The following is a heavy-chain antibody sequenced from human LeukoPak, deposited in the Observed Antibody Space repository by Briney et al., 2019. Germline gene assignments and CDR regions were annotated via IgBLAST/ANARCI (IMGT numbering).Heavy chain of an antibody. D-gene: IGHD6-19*01. CDR3: ARWYSSGWAFDY. J-gene: IGHJ4*02. Sequence: SSETLSLTCAVSGGTISSYYWNWIRQPPGKGLEWIGYIHYSGSTKYNPSLKSRVTISVDTSKNQFSLKLSSVTAADTAVYYCARWYSSGWAFDYWGQGTLVTVSS. CDR1: GGTISSYY. CDR2: IHYSGST. V-gene: IGHV4-59*08.